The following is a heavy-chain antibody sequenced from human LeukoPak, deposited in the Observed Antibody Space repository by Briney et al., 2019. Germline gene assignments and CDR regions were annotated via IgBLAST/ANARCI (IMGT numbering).Heavy chain of an antibody. J-gene: IGHJ5*02. CDR1: GFTFSSYS. CDR3: ARDGYYYGSGSS. D-gene: IGHD3-10*01. CDR2: ISSSSSYI. V-gene: IGHV3-21*01. Sequence: GGSLRLSCAASGFTFSSYSMNWVRQAPGKGLEWVSSISSSSSYIYYADSVKGRFTIYRDNAKNSLYLSMNSSTAKATALYYCARDGYYYGSGSSWGQGTLVTVSS.